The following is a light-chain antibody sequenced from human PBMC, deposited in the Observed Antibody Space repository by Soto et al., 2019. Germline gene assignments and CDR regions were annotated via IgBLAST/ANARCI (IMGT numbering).Light chain of an antibody. Sequence: QSVLTQPASVSGSPGQSITISCSGTSSDVGSYSHVAWYQQFPGKTPKLIIYEVTYRPSGVSHRCSRSKSGNTASLTISGRQAGDEADYYCISYTGSSTSYVFGTGTKLTVL. CDR2: EVT. V-gene: IGLV2-14*01. CDR3: ISYTGSSTSYV. J-gene: IGLJ1*01. CDR1: SSDVGSYSH.